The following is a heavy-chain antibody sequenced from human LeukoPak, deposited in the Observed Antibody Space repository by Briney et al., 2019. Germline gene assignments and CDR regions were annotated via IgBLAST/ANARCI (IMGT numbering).Heavy chain of an antibody. Sequence: AGGSLRLSCAASGFTFDDYAMHWVRHAPGKGLGWVSGISWNSGSIGYADSVKGRFTISRDNAKNSLYLQMNSLRAEDTALYYCAKDTQVEMATTFDYWGQGTLVTASS. CDR3: AKDTQVEMATTFDY. CDR1: GFTFDDYA. J-gene: IGHJ4*02. V-gene: IGHV3-9*01. CDR2: ISWNSGSI. D-gene: IGHD5-24*01.